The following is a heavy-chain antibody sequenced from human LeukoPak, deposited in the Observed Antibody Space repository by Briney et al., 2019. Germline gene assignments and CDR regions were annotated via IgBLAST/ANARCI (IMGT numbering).Heavy chain of an antibody. J-gene: IGHJ4*02. CDR1: GGSFSGYY. Sequence: SETLSLTCAVYGGSFSGYYWSWIRQPPGKGLEWIGEISHSGSTNYNPSLKSRVTISVDTSKNQFSLKLSSVTAADTAVYYCARGGRRYCSGGSCCFDYWGQGTLVTVSS. D-gene: IGHD2-15*01. V-gene: IGHV4-34*01. CDR3: ARGGRRYCSGGSCCFDY. CDR2: ISHSGST.